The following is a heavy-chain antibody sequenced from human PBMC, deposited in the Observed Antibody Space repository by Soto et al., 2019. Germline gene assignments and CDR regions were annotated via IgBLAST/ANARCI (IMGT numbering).Heavy chain of an antibody. V-gene: IGHV1-46*03. J-gene: IGHJ3*02. D-gene: IGHD3-10*01. Sequence: ASVKVSCKASGYTFTSYYMHWVRQAPGQGLEWMGIINPSGGSTSYAQKFQGRVTMTRDTSTSTVYMELSSLRSEDTAVYYCARGGGETRDTRADAFDIWGQGTMVTVSS. CDR1: GYTFTSYY. CDR2: INPSGGST. CDR3: ARGGGETRDTRADAFDI.